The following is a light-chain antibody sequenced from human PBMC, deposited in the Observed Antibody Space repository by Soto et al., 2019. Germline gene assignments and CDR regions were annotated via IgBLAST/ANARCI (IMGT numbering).Light chain of an antibody. CDR3: SSFACSNNYLL. Sequence: QSVLTQPLSASGSPGQSVTISCTGTSSDVGAYNYVSWYQQHPGQAPKLLIYEVVKRPSGVPDRFSGSKSGTTASLTVSGLQAEDEADYYGSSFACSNNYLLFGGGTKVTVL. J-gene: IGLJ2*01. V-gene: IGLV2-8*01. CDR1: SSDVGAYNY. CDR2: EVV.